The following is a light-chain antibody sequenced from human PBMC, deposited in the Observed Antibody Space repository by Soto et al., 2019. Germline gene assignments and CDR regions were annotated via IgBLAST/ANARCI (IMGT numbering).Light chain of an antibody. J-gene: IGKJ5*01. V-gene: IGKV3-20*01. CDR2: GAS. Sequence: EIVLTQSPGTLSLSPGERATLSCRASQSVSSSYLAWYQQKPGQAPRLLIYGASSRATGITDRFSGSGSGTDFTLTISRLEPEDFAVYYCQQYGSSPPNFGQGTRLEIK. CDR1: QSVSSSY. CDR3: QQYGSSPPN.